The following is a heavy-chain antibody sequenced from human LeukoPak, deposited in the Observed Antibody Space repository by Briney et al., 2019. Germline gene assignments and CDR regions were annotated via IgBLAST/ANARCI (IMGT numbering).Heavy chain of an antibody. J-gene: IGHJ6*03. CDR1: GFTFSSYG. Sequence: GGSLRLSCAASGFTFSSYGMHWVRQAPGKGLEWVAVISYDGSDKYYADSVKGRFTISRDNSKNTLYLQMNSLRAEDTAIYYCATGILLAYYYYYMAVWGKGTTVTVSS. V-gene: IGHV3-30*03. CDR3: ATGILLAYYYYYMAV. CDR2: ISYDGSDK.